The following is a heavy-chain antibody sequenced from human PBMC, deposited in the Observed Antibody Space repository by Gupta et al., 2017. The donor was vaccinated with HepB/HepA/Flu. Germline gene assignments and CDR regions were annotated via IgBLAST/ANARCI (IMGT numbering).Heavy chain of an antibody. CDR2: IYYSGNT. Sequence: QLQLQESGAGLVKRSETLSLTCNVSGGCISMSSYYWGWIRQSPGKGLQWIGSIYYSGNTYYNPSLKSRITISVDTSKNQFSLKLNSVTAADTAVYYCVRPNYGDYLFAFDYWGHGTPVIVSS. CDR3: VRPNYGDYLFAFDY. D-gene: IGHD4-17*01. CDR1: GGCISMSSYY. J-gene: IGHJ4*01. V-gene: IGHV4-39*01.